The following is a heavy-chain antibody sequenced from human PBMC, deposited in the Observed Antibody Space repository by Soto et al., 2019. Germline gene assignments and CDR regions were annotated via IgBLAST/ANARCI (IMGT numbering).Heavy chain of an antibody. J-gene: IGHJ4*02. CDR2: IIPMVRMA. D-gene: IGHD3-10*01. V-gene: IGHV1-69*02. CDR1: GATCSFYT. Sequence: QVQLVQSGAELKKPGSSVMLSCTASGATCSFYTMNWVRQAPGQGPEWMGRIIPMVRMANYAQKFQGRVTIIADKSTSTSDMELSSLRSEETAVYYCAPNYGSGSAPCYYWGQGTLVTVSS. CDR3: APNYGSGSAPCYY.